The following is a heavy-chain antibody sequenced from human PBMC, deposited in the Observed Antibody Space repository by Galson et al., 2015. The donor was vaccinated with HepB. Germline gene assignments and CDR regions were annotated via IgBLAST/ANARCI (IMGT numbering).Heavy chain of an antibody. D-gene: IGHD6-13*01. CDR2: ISSSHRYT. J-gene: IGHJ3*01. CDR1: GFIFSDFH. V-gene: IGHV3-11*06. CDR3: ARQLAADGPFDV. Sequence: LRLSCAASGFIFSDFHMSWIRQAPGKGLEWISYISSSHRYTNYADSMKGRFTISRDNAKNSLFLQVNSLRAEDTAVYYCARQLAADGPFDVWGQGTTVIVSS.